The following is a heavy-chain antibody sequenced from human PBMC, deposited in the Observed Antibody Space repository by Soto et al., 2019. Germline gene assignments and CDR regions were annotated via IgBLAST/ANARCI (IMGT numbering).Heavy chain of an antibody. J-gene: IGHJ4*02. D-gene: IGHD6-25*01. CDR1: GGSIDNSHSF. CDR2: VYYSGST. V-gene: IGHV4-39*01. CDR3: ARHEAGWYFDS. Sequence: SETLSLTCDVSGGSIDNSHSFWGWVRQPPGRGLEFLGSVYYSGSTFYNPSLKSRVTISLDTSKNQFSLKLRSVTAADTAVYYCARHEAGWYFDSWGQGTLVTVSS.